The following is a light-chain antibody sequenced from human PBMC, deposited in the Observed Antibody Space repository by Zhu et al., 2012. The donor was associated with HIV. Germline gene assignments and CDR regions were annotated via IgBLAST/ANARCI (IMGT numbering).Light chain of an antibody. CDR3: QQRSDWVYT. Sequence: EIVLTQSPATLSLSPGERATLSCRASQSVNSYLAWYQQKPGQAPRLLIYDASTRATGIPARFSGSGSGTDFSLTITSLEPEDFAVYYCQQRSDWVYTFGQGTKLEIK. V-gene: IGKV3-11*01. CDR1: QSVNSY. CDR2: DAS. J-gene: IGKJ2*01.